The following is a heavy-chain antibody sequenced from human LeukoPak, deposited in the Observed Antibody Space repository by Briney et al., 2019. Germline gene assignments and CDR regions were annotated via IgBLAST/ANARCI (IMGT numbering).Heavy chain of an antibody. V-gene: IGHV1-18*04. CDR2: ISAYNGNT. CDR1: GYTFTSYG. D-gene: IGHD6-19*01. J-gene: IGHJ4*02. CDR3: AREGSGWYYFDY. Sequence: GASVKVSCKASGYTFTSYGISWVRQAPGQGLEWMGWISAYNGNTNYAQKLHGRVTMTTDTSTSTAYKELRSLRSDDTAVYYCAREGSGWYYFDYWGQGTLVTVSS.